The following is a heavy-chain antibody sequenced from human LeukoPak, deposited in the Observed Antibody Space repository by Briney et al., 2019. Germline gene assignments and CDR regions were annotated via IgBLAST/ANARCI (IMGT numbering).Heavy chain of an antibody. D-gene: IGHD3-3*01. V-gene: IGHV3-33*01. J-gene: IGHJ4*02. CDR2: IWYDGSNK. CDR3: ARDLPYDCFDY. CDR1: GFTFSSYG. Sequence: PGGSLRLSCAASGFTFSSYGMHWVRQAPGKGLEWVAVIWYDGSNKYYADSVKGRFTISRDNAKNSLYLQMNSLRAEDTAVYYCARDLPYDCFDYWGQGTLVTVSS.